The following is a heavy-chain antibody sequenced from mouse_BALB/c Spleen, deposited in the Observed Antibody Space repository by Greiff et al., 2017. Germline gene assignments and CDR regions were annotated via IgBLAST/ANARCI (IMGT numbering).Heavy chain of an antibody. CDR1: GFTFSNYW. Sequence: EVKLEESGGGLVQPGGSMKLSCVASGFTFSNYWMNWVRQSPEKGLEWVAEIRLKSNNYATHYAESVKGRFTISRDDSKSSVYLQMNNLRAEDTGIYYCTRPYYDEAWFAYWGQGTLVTVSA. V-gene: IGHV6-6*02. D-gene: IGHD2-4*01. CDR3: TRPYYDEAWFAY. J-gene: IGHJ3*01. CDR2: IRLKSNNYAT.